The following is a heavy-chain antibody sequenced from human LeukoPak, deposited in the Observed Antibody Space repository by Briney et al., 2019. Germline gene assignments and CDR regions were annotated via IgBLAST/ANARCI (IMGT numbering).Heavy chain of an antibody. CDR3: ARDETYYYDSSGYVNDAFDI. Sequence: GGSLRLSCAASGFTFSSYSMNWVRQAPGKGLEWVSSISSSSSYIYYADSVKGRFTISRDNAKNSLYLQMNSLRAEDTAVYYCARDETYYYDSSGYVNDAFDIWGQGTMVTVSS. CDR1: GFTFSSYS. D-gene: IGHD3-22*01. CDR2: ISSSSSYI. J-gene: IGHJ3*02. V-gene: IGHV3-21*01.